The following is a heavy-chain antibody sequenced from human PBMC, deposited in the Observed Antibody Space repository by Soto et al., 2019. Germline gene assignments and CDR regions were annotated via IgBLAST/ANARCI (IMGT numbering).Heavy chain of an antibody. CDR1: GFAFSQYG. D-gene: IGHD6-19*01. J-gene: IGHJ4*02. CDR3: AKDVESGWYEAFDY. CDR2: IRSFDYRT. Sequence: SLRLSCTASGFAFSQYGMSWVRQAPGKGLEWVSSIRSFDYRTNYADSVKGRFTISRDNSKSTLSLQMNSLRAEDTAVYYCAKDVESGWYEAFDYWGPGTLVTVSS. V-gene: IGHV3-23*01.